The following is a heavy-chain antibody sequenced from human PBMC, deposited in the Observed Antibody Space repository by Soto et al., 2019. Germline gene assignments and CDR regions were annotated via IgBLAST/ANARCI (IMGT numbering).Heavy chain of an antibody. CDR1: EFTFSGRS. CDR2: IDKVGTDS. Sequence: EVQLVESGGGLVQPGGSLRLSCAASEFTFSGRSAHWVRQAPGKGLVWVSGIDKVGTDSTYADSVKGRFTSSRDNDKNTVYLQMSSLGVEDMAVYYCARGRFGPDVWVEGTTVTFSS. J-gene: IGHJ6*02. CDR3: ARGRFGPDV. V-gene: IGHV3-74*03. D-gene: IGHD3-10*01.